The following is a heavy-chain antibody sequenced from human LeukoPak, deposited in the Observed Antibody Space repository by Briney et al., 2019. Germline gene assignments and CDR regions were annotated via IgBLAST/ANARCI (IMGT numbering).Heavy chain of an antibody. CDR1: GFTFSSYG. D-gene: IGHD2-2*01. CDR3: AKDSKAVPAATDLYYYYMDV. V-gene: IGHV3-30*02. CDR2: IRDDGSNK. Sequence: PGGSLRLSCAASGFTFSSYGMHWVRQAPGKGLEWVAFIRDDGSNKYYADSVKGRFTISRDNSKNTLYMQMNSLRAEDTAVYYCAKDSKAVPAATDLYYYYMDVWGKGTTVTVSS. J-gene: IGHJ6*03.